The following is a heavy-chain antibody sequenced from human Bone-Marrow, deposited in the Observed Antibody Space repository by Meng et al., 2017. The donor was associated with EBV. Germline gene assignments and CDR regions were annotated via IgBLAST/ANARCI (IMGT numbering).Heavy chain of an antibody. CDR3: AREGGFYSSSPDY. D-gene: IGHD6-6*01. J-gene: IGHJ4*02. CDR1: GDSTRSLNE. V-gene: IGHV4-4*02. Sequence: LREAGPVRVDHWDVLFLTCTVSGDSTRSLNEWVWVRQSPWKGLDWSGEINHSGRTNYNPSLKSRVTISVDEPKNQFSLKLTSVTAADTAVYYCAREGGFYSSSPDYWGPGTLVTVSS. CDR2: INHSGRT.